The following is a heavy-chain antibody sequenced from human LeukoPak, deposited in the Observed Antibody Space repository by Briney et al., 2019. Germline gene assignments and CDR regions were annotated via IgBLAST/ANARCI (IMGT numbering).Heavy chain of an antibody. CDR1: GYIFTGYY. D-gene: IGHD2-21*02. J-gene: IGHJ4*02. CDR3: AKEQEGTAIGGVFDY. V-gene: IGHV1-18*04. Sequence: ASMKVSCKASGYIFTGYYMHWVRQAPGQGPEWMGWISAASGSTNYAQKFQDRVTMTTDTSTTTVYMELRSLRSDDTAVYYCAKEQEGTAIGGVFDYWGQGTVVTVSS. CDR2: ISAASGST.